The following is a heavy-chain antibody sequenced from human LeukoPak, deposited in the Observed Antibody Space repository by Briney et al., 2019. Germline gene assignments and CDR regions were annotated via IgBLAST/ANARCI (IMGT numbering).Heavy chain of an antibody. Sequence: SETLSLTCSVSGGSMSSYYWSWIRQSPGKGLEWIGRMFGNGGTNYSPSFQRRATMSVDTSTRRLSLRLNSVTAADTAVYYCARQTAKKWDLPGSFDSWGQGILVTVSS. CDR3: ARQTAKKWDLPGSFDS. CDR1: GGSMSSYY. V-gene: IGHV4-59*08. CDR2: MFGNGGT. J-gene: IGHJ4*02. D-gene: IGHD1-26*01.